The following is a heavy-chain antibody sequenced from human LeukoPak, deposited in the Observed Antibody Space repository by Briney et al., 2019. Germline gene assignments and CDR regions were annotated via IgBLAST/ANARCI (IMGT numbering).Heavy chain of an antibody. V-gene: IGHV3-30*18. CDR1: GFTVSSYG. CDR3: AKDLYYGSAHYGMDV. Sequence: PGGSLRLSCAASGFTVSSYGMHWVRQAPGKGLEWVAVISYDGSNKYYADSVKGRFTISRDNSKNTLYLQMNSLRAEDTAVYYCAKDLYYGSAHYGMDVWGKGTTVTVSS. CDR2: ISYDGSNK. J-gene: IGHJ6*04. D-gene: IGHD3-10*01.